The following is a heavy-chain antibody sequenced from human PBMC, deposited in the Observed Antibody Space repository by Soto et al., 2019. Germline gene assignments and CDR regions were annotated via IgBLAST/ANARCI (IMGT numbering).Heavy chain of an antibody. J-gene: IGHJ4*02. CDR3: ARDSSGWLQQYYFDY. Sequence: ASVKVSCKASGYTFTGYDINWVRQATGQGLEWMGWMNPNSGNTNYAQKFQGRVTMTRDTSISTAYMELSRLRSDDRAVYYCARDSSGWLQQYYFDYGGQGTLVTVSS. CDR1: GYTFTGYD. V-gene: IGHV1-8*01. CDR2: MNPNSGNT. D-gene: IGHD2-15*01.